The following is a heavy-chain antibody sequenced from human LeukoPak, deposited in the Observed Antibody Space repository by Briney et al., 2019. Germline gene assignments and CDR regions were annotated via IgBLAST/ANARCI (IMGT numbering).Heavy chain of an antibody. Sequence: SSETLSLTCTVSGGSISSGDYYWSWIRQPPGKGLEWIGYIYYSGSTYYNPSLKSRVTISVDTSRNQFSLKLSSVTAADTAVYYCASAYSNYTLDYYYYGMDVWGQGTTVTVSS. CDR3: ASAYSNYTLDYYYYGMDV. J-gene: IGHJ6*02. D-gene: IGHD4-11*01. V-gene: IGHV4-30-4*01. CDR1: GGSISSGDYY. CDR2: IYYSGST.